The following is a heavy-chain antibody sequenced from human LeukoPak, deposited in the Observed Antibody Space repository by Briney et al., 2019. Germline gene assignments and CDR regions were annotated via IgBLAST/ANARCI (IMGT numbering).Heavy chain of an antibody. D-gene: IGHD3-22*01. CDR3: ARAGDSSGYCDS. V-gene: IGHV4-34*01. CDR1: GGSFSGYY. Sequence: SETQSLTCAVYGGSFSGYYWSWIRQPPGKGLEWIGEINHSGSTNYSPSLKSRVTISVDTSKNQFSLKLSSVTAADTAVYYCARAGDSSGYCDSWGQGTLVTVSS. CDR2: INHSGST. J-gene: IGHJ4*02.